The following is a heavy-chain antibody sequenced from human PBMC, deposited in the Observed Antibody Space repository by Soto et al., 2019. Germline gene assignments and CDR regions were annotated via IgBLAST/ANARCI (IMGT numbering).Heavy chain of an antibody. CDR1: GFTFSSYA. Sequence: GGFLRLSCAASGFTFSSYAMSWVRQAPGKGLEWVSAISGSGGSTYYADSVKGRFTISRDNSKNTLYLQMNSLRAEDTAVYYCAKSLIAAAAPGESYWGQGTLVTVS. V-gene: IGHV3-23*01. D-gene: IGHD6-13*01. CDR3: AKSLIAAAAPGESY. J-gene: IGHJ4*02. CDR2: ISGSGGST.